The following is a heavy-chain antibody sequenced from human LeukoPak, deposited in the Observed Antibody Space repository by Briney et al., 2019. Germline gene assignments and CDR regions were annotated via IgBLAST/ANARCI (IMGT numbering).Heavy chain of an antibody. CDR2: IKSKTDGGTT. CDR1: GFTFSNAW. V-gene: IGHV3-15*01. CDR3: ARPRENYGDYAMAT. J-gene: IGHJ4*02. D-gene: IGHD4-17*01. Sequence: GGSLSLSCAASGFTFSNAWMSWVRQAPGKGLEWVGRIKSKTDGGTTDYAAPVKGRFTISRDDSKNTLYLQMNSLRAEDTAVYYCARPRENYGDYAMATWGQGTLVTVSS.